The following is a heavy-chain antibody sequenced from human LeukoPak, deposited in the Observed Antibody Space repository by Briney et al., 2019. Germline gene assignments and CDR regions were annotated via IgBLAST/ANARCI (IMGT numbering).Heavy chain of an antibody. V-gene: IGHV4-30-2*01. CDR1: GASISSGGYA. J-gene: IGHJ6*02. CDR3: ARESPYYYRIDV. Sequence: SETLSLTCAVSGASISSGGYAWSWIRQPPGKGLEWIGYIYHSGSTYYNPSLKSRVSISVDRSKNQFSLNLRSVTAAHTAVYYCARESPYYYRIDVWGQGTTVSVSS. CDR2: IYHSGST.